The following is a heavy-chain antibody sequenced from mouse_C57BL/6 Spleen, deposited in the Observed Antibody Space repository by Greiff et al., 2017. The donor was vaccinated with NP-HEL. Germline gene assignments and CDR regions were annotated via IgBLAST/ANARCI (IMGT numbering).Heavy chain of an antibody. CDR2: IHPNSGST. D-gene: IGHD1-1*01. CDR1: GYTFTSYW. J-gene: IGHJ2*01. V-gene: IGHV1-64*01. CDR3: ARDYYGSLDY. Sequence: QVRLKQPGAELVKPGASVKLSCKASGYTFTSYWMHWVKQRPGQGLEWIGMIHPNSGSTNYNEKFKSKATLTVDKSSSTAYMQLSSLTSEDSAVYYCARDYYGSLDYWGQGTTLTVSS.